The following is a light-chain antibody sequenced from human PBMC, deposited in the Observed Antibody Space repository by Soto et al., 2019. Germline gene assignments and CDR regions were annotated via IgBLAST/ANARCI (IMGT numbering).Light chain of an antibody. CDR1: QDINKN. Sequence: DIQMTQSPSSLSASVGDRVTITCQASQDINKNLIWYQQKPGKAPNLLIYDASTLHSGVPSRFSGGGSGTDFTLTISSLQPEDFATYYCQQVNVYPSTFGGGTKVDI. CDR2: DAS. CDR3: QQVNVYPST. V-gene: IGKV1-9*01. J-gene: IGKJ4*01.